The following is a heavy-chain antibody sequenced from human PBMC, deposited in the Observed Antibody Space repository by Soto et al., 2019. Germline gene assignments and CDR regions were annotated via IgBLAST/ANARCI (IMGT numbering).Heavy chain of an antibody. CDR1: GFPFISYG. J-gene: IGHJ6*02. CDR2: ISGSGGST. D-gene: IGHD6-13*01. V-gene: IGHV3-23*01. CDR3: AAFDNPFLIAAWDV. Sequence: PGGLLSPSRISSGFPFISYGVSRVRHAPGKGLEWVSAISGSGGSTYYADSVKGRFTISRDNSKNTLYLQMNSLRAEDTAVYYCAAFDNPFLIAAWDVWGQWSTVPVS.